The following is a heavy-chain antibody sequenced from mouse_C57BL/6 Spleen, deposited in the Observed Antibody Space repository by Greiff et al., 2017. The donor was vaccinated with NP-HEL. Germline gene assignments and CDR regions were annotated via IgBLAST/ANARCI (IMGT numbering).Heavy chain of an antibody. CDR2: IYPGSGST. D-gene: IGHD1-1*01. V-gene: IGHV1-55*01. Sequence: QVQLQQPGAELVKPGASVKMSCKASGYTFTSYWITWVKQRPGQGLEWIGDIYPGSGSTNYNEKFKSKATLTVDTSSSSAYMQLSSQTSEDSAVDYCAKGPLLRPRYWCFDVWGTGTTVTVSS. CDR3: AKGPLLRPRYWCFDV. J-gene: IGHJ1*03. CDR1: GYTFTSYW.